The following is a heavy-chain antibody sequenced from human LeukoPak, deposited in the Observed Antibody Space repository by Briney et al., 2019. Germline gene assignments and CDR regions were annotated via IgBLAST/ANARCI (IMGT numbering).Heavy chain of an antibody. V-gene: IGHV4-31*03. CDR2: IYDSGST. J-gene: IGHJ4*02. D-gene: IGHD3-10*01. CDR3: AGGGGDYYGSGSYDY. Sequence: PSETLSLTCTVSGGSISSGAYYWSWIRQHPGKGLEWIGYIYDSGSTYYNPSLKSRVTISVDTSKNQFSLKLSSVTAADTAVYYWAGGGGDYYGSGSYDYWGQGTLVTVSS. CDR1: GGSISSGAYY.